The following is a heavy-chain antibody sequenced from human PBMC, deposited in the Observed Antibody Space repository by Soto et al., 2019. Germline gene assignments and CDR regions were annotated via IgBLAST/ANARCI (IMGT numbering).Heavy chain of an antibody. CDR1: GGSVNSGSYY. D-gene: IGHD1-26*01. V-gene: IGHV4-61*01. J-gene: IGHJ6*02. CDR2: ISNSGST. Sequence: SETLSLTCTVSGGSVNSGSYYWIWIRQPPGKGLEWIGYISNSGSTNYNPSLKSRITISVDTSKNQFSLKLGSVTAADTAVYYCARGADGRYHHYGMDVWGQGTTVTVSS. CDR3: ARGADGRYHHYGMDV.